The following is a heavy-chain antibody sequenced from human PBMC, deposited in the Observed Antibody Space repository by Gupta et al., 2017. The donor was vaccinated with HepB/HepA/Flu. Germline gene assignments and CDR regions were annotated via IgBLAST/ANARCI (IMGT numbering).Heavy chain of an antibody. D-gene: IGHD2/OR15-2a*01. CDR2: FNPSGGST. CDR1: GFNFTIPY. Sequence: QAQLVQSGPEVKKPGASVKVSCRASGFNFTIPYIHWVRQAPGQGLEWMGIFNPSGGSTSYSQKFQGRVTMTRDTSTSTVYMELSSLRSEDTAVYFCATEGGNSSAAYRDYWGQGTLVTVSS. J-gene: IGHJ4*02. CDR3: ATEGGNSSAAYRDY. V-gene: IGHV1-46*01.